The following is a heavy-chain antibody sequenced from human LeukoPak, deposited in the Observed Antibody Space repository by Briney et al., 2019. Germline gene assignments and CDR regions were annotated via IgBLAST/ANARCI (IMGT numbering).Heavy chain of an antibody. CDR3: ARADYYDSSGPQSEYYFDY. V-gene: IGHV1-46*01. D-gene: IGHD3-22*01. CDR1: GYTFTSYY. Sequence: ASVKVSCKASGYTFTSYYMHWVRQAPGQGLEWMGIINPSGGSTSYAQKFQGRVTMTRDTSTSTVYMELSSLRSEDTAVYYCARADYYDSSGPQSEYYFDYWGQGTLVTVSS. J-gene: IGHJ4*02. CDR2: INPSGGST.